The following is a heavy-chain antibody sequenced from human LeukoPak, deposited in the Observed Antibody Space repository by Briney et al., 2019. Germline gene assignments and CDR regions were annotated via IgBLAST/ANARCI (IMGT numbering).Heavy chain of an antibody. D-gene: IGHD4-17*01. Sequence: SVKVSCKASGFTFTSSAVQWVRQARGQRLEWIGWIVVGSGNTNYAQKFQERVTITRDMSTSTAYMELSSLRSEDTAVYYCAADTSNGDYNYYYGMDVWGKGTTVTVSS. CDR1: GFTFTSSA. CDR3: AADTSNGDYNYYYGMDV. V-gene: IGHV1-58*01. J-gene: IGHJ6*04. CDR2: IVVGSGNT.